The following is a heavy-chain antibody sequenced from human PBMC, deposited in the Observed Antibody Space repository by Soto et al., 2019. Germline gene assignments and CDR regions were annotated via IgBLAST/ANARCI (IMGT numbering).Heavy chain of an antibody. V-gene: IGHV4-4*02. Sequence: PSETLSLTCAVSGGSISSSNWWNWVRQPPGKGLEWIGQIYHSGSTNYNPSLKSRITISVDTSKNQFSLKLSSVTAADTAVYYCAATAAVTTPYYYYGMDVWGQGTTVTVSS. CDR3: AATAAVTTPYYYYGMDV. J-gene: IGHJ6*02. D-gene: IGHD4-17*01. CDR1: GGSISSSNW. CDR2: IYHSGST.